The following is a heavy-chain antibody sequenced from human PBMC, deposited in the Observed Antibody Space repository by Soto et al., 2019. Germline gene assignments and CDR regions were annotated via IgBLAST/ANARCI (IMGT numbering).Heavy chain of an antibody. CDR3: ARDLTPGLVDH. D-gene: IGHD3-9*01. V-gene: IGHV1-18*01. J-gene: IGHJ4*02. Sequence: QVQLVQSGAEVKKPGASVKVSCKASGYTFTSYGISWVRQAPGQGLEWMGWISAYNGNTKYAQKLQGRGTVTTDTSTITAYMELRSLPSDDTAVYYCARDLTPGLVDHWGQGTLVTVSS. CDR2: ISAYNGNT. CDR1: GYTFTSYG.